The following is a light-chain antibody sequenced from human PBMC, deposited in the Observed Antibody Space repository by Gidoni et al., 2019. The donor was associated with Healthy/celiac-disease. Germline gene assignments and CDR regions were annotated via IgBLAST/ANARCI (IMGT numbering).Light chain of an antibody. CDR3: KQGYSTPYT. J-gene: IGKJ2*01. Sequence: IQITPAPSSLSASVGGRVTITCRASPNISSYLNWYQQKPGKAPKLLIYAASSLQSGVPSRFSGSGSGTDFTLKISSLQPEDFATYYCKQGYSTPYTFGQGTKLEIK. CDR1: PNISSY. CDR2: AAS. V-gene: IGKV1-39*01.